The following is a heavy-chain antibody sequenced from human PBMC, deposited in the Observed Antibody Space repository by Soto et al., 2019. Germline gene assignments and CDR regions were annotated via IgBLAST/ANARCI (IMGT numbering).Heavy chain of an antibody. J-gene: IGHJ6*02. Sequence: SETLSLTCSVSSDSMNSGGYYWSWIRQHPGEGLEWIGYIYSNGDTYYNPSLKSRVSISVDTSKNQFSLNLTSVTAADTAVYYCARRGGSSSGYYYYDMDVWRQGTTVTVS. CDR1: SDSMNSGGYY. CDR3: ARRGGSSSGYYYYDMDV. V-gene: IGHV4-31*03. CDR2: IYSNGDT. D-gene: IGHD6-6*01.